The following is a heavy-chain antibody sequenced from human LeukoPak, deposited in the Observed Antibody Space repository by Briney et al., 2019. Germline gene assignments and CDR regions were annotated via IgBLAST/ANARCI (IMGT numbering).Heavy chain of an antibody. V-gene: IGHV3-23*01. CDR2: ITGTGGRT. CDR1: GFSFFSYG. J-gene: IGHJ4*02. D-gene: IGHD7-27*01. CDR3: ASDSDHWGGGS. Sequence: PGGSLRLSCVASGFSFFSYGMSWVRQAPGKGLEWVSGITGTGGRTFYADSVKGRFTISRDNPKNTLFLQMSGLTADGRAVHYCASDSDHWGGGSWGQGTQLTVSS.